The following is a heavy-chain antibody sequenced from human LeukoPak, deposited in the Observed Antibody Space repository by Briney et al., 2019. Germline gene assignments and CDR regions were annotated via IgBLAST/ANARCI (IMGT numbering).Heavy chain of an antibody. CDR3: ARDGMGATDY. Sequence: GGSLRLSCAASGFTFSSYSMNWVRLAPGKGLEWVSSISSSSSYIYYADSVKGRFTISRDNAKNSLYLQMNSLRAEDTAVYYCARDGMGATDYWGQGTLVTVSS. V-gene: IGHV3-21*01. CDR2: ISSSSSYI. CDR1: GFTFSSYS. J-gene: IGHJ4*02. D-gene: IGHD1-26*01.